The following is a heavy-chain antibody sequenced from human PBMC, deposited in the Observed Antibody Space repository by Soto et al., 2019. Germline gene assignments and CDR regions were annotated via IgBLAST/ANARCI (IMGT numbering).Heavy chain of an antibody. Sequence: SVKVSCKASGGTFSNYAISWIRQAPGQGLEWMGGVIPIFGTSHYAQKFQGRVTITADKSTTTAYMELGSLTSEDTAVYYCARDSGAGMTTVIKFDSWGQGTLVTVSS. D-gene: IGHD4-17*01. CDR2: VIPIFGTS. CDR3: ARDSGAGMTTVIKFDS. CDR1: GGTFSNYA. J-gene: IGHJ4*02. V-gene: IGHV1-69*06.